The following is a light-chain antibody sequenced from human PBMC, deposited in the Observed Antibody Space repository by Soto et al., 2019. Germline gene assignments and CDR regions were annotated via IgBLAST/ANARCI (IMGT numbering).Light chain of an antibody. Sequence: QSVLTQPAPVSGSPGQSITISCTGTSSDVGGYNYVSWSQHHPGKAPQLIIFEVSNRPSGVSNRFSGSKSGNTASLTISGLQAEDEADYYCSSYRSSSTYVFGTGTKV. V-gene: IGLV2-14*01. CDR2: EVS. CDR3: SSYRSSSTYV. CDR1: SSDVGGYNY. J-gene: IGLJ1*01.